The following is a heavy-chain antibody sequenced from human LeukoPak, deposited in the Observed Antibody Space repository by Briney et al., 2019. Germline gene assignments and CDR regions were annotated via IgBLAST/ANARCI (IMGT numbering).Heavy chain of an antibody. CDR2: ISHSGST. Sequence: SETLSLTCTVSGYSISSGYYWGWIRQPPGKGLKWIGSISHSGSTYYNPSLKSRVTISVDTSKNQFSLKLSSVTAADTAVYYCARRRAILPYYYYYMDVWGKGTTVTISS. CDR3: ARRRAILPYYYYYMDV. CDR1: GYSISSGYY. V-gene: IGHV4-38-2*02. D-gene: IGHD2/OR15-2a*01. J-gene: IGHJ6*03.